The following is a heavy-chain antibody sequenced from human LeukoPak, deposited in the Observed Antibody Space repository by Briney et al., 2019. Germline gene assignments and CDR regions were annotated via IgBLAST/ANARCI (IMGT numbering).Heavy chain of an antibody. J-gene: IGHJ4*02. Sequence: SETLSLTCSVSGGSISSYYWSWIRQPAGKGLEWIGRIYTSGSTNYNPSLKSRVTMSVDTSKNQFSLKLSSVTAADTAVYYCAREEGTYYDSSGYSYYFDYWGQGTLVTVSS. D-gene: IGHD3-22*01. CDR3: AREEGTYYDSSGYSYYFDY. CDR2: IYTSGST. CDR1: GGSISSYY. V-gene: IGHV4-4*07.